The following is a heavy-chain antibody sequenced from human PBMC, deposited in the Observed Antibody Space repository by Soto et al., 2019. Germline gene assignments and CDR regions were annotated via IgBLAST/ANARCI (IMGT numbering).Heavy chain of an antibody. V-gene: IGHV3-9*01. Sequence: SLRLSCAASGFTFDDYAMHWVRQAPGKGLEWVSGISWNSGSIGYADSVKGRFTISRDNAKNSLYLQMNSLRAEDTALYYCAKVSVAGTFYYYMDVWGKGTTVTVSS. CDR1: GFTFDDYA. CDR3: AKVSVAGTFYYYMDV. D-gene: IGHD6-19*01. CDR2: ISWNSGSI. J-gene: IGHJ6*03.